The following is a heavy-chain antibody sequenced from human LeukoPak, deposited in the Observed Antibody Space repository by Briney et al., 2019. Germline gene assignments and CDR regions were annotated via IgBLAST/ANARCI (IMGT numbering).Heavy chain of an antibody. CDR1: GFTFSDSY. D-gene: IGHD6-13*01. V-gene: IGHV3-11*05. Sequence: GGSLRLSCAASGFTFSDSYMSWIRQAAGKGLEWVSYISSTSSHTNYADSVKGRFTISRDNAKKSLYLQMNSLRAEDTAVYYCARDLPYSSSWYGGFDYWGQGTLVTVSS. CDR3: ARDLPYSSSWYGGFDY. CDR2: ISSTSSHT. J-gene: IGHJ4*02.